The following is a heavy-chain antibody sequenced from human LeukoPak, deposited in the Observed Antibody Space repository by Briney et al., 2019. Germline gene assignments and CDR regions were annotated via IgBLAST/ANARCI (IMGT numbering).Heavy chain of an antibody. Sequence: SQTPSLTCAIPGDTVSSNSGVWTWIRQSPSIGFEWQGRTFYRSKWYNHYAVSVKSRITINPDTSKNQFSLQLNSVTPEDTAVYYCAREAAAGWVDYWGQGTLVTVPS. CDR1: GDTVSSNSGV. J-gene: IGHJ4*02. CDR2: TFYRSKWYN. D-gene: IGHD6-13*01. CDR3: AREAAAGWVDY. V-gene: IGHV6-1*01.